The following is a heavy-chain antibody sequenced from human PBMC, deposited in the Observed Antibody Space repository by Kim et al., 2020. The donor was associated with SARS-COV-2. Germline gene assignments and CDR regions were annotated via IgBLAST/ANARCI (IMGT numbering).Heavy chain of an antibody. V-gene: IGHV4-59*01. CDR1: GGSISSYY. Sequence: SETLSLTCTVSGGSISSYYWSWIRQPPGKGLEWIGYIYYSGSTNYNPSLKSRVTISVDTSKNQFSLKLSSVTAADTAVYYCARETSTSCYDYWGQGTLVT. J-gene: IGHJ4*02. CDR3: ARETSTSCYDY. D-gene: IGHD2-2*01. CDR2: IYYSGST.